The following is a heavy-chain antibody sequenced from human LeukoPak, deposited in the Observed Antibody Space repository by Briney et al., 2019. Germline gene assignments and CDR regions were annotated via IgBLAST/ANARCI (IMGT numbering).Heavy chain of an antibody. Sequence: ASVKVSCQASGYTFTTYYMHCVRQAPGQGLEWMGIINHSDGSTSYAQRFQGRVTMTRDTSTSTVYMELSSLRSEDTAVYYCARGMEVAGGLIVVTNPLGVWGQGTLVTVSS. D-gene: IGHD3-22*01. CDR2: INHSDGST. CDR1: GYTFTTYY. V-gene: IGHV1-46*01. J-gene: IGHJ4*02. CDR3: ARGMEVAGGLIVVTNPLGV.